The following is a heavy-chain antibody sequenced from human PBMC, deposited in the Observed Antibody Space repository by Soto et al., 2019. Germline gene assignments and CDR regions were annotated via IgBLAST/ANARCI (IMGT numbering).Heavy chain of an antibody. D-gene: IGHD2-2*01. Sequence: QVQLVLSGAEVKKPGASVKVSCTASGYTFSNYGITWVRQAPGQGLEWMGWISTYNGNTNYAKKVQGSVTMTIDTSTSTGYLELRSLTSDDTDMYYCAACTGPSCHRGREWFDPWGQGTLVTVSA. CDR3: AACTGPSCHRGREWFDP. CDR2: ISTYNGNT. CDR1: GYTFSNYG. V-gene: IGHV1-18*04. J-gene: IGHJ5*02.